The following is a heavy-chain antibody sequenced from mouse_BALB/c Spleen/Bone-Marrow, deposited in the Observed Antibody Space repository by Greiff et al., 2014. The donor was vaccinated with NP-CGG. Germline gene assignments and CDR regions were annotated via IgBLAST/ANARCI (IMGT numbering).Heavy chain of an antibody. CDR2: IDPANGNT. CDR3: ARWEYYAMDY. V-gene: IGHV14-3*02. CDR1: GFNIKDTY. Sequence: EVQLQQSGAELVKPGASVKLSCTASGFNIKDTYMHWVKQRPEQSLEWIGRIDPANGNTKYDPKFQGKATITADKSSNTAYLQLSSLTSEDTAVYYCARWEYYAMDYWGQGTSVTVSS. J-gene: IGHJ4*01. D-gene: IGHD4-1*01.